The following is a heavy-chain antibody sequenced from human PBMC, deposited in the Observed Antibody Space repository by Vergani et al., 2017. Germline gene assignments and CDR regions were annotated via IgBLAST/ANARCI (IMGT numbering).Heavy chain of an antibody. D-gene: IGHD6-19*01. CDR2: FHTSGST. J-gene: IGHJ4*02. Sequence: QVQLQESGPGLVKPSETLSLTCTVSGGSISSNYWSWIRQPAGKGLEWIGRFHTSGSTNYNPSLKSRITLSVDTSKNQFSLKLSSVTAADTAVYYCARVYSSSWGYDYWGQGTLVTVPS. CDR1: GGSISSNY. CDR3: ARVYSSSWGYDY. V-gene: IGHV4-4*07.